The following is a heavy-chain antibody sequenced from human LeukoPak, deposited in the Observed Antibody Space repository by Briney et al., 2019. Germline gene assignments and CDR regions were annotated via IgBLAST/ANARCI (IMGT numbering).Heavy chain of an antibody. V-gene: IGHV1-8*01. D-gene: IGHD3-10*01. CDR2: MNPNSGNT. J-gene: IGHJ6*02. CDR3: ARDLGITMVRGAPYYGMDV. CDR1: GYTFTSYD. Sequence: ASVKVSCKASGYTFTSYDINWVRQATGQGLEWMGWMNPNSGNTGYAQKFQGRVTMTRNTSISTAYMELSSLRSEDTAVYYCARDLGITMVRGAPYYGMDVWGQGTTVTVSS.